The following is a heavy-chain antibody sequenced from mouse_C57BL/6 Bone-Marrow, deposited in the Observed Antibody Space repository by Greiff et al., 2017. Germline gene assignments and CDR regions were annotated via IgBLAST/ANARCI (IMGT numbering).Heavy chain of an antibody. V-gene: IGHV1-80*01. CDR2: IYPGDGDT. CDR1: GYAFSSYW. J-gene: IGHJ3*01. D-gene: IGHD1-1*02. CDR3: SRLVLRGFAY. Sequence: QVQLKESGAELVKPGASVKISCKASGYAFSSYWMNWVKQRPGKGLEWIGQIYPGDGDTNYNGKFKGKATLTADKSSSTAYMQLSSLTSEDSAVYFCSRLVLRGFAYWGQGTLVTVSA.